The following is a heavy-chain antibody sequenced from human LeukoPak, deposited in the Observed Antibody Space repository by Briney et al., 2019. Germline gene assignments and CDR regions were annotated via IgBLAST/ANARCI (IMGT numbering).Heavy chain of an antibody. D-gene: IGHD2-15*01. CDR1: GGSISSGDYY. J-gene: IGHJ4*02. CDR2: IYYSGSP. V-gene: IGHV4-30-4*01. CDR3: ARVLVDCSGGSCYYFDY. Sequence: SETLSLTCTVSGGSISSGDYYWSWIRQPPGKGLEWIGYIYYSGSPYSNPSLKSRLTISVDTSKNQFSLKLSSVTVADTAVYYCARVLVDCSGGSCYYFDYWGQGTLVTVSS.